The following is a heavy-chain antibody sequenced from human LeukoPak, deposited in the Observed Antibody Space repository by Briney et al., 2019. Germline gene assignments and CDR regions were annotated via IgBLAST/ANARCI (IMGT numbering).Heavy chain of an antibody. Sequence: GASLQISCKGSGSIFTSYWISGVRQLPGKGLEWMGRIDPSDSYTNYSPSFQGHVTISADKSISTAYLQWSSLKASDTAMYYCARSRLLWFGEAIGFDYWGQGTLVTVSS. CDR1: GSIFTSYW. J-gene: IGHJ4*02. D-gene: IGHD3-10*01. CDR3: ARSRLLWFGEAIGFDY. CDR2: IDPSDSYT. V-gene: IGHV5-10-1*01.